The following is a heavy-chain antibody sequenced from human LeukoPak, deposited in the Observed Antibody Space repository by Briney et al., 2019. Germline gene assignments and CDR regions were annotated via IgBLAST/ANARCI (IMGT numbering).Heavy chain of an antibody. D-gene: IGHD3-10*01. Sequence: ASVKVSCKASGYTFTSYGISWVRQATGQGLEWMGWMNPNSGNTGYAQKFQGRVTMTRNTSISTAYMELSSLRSEDTAVYYCARGGRWGYGSGSYYDWGQGTLVTVSS. J-gene: IGHJ4*02. CDR2: MNPNSGNT. V-gene: IGHV1-8*02. CDR3: ARGGRWGYGSGSYYD. CDR1: GYTFTSYG.